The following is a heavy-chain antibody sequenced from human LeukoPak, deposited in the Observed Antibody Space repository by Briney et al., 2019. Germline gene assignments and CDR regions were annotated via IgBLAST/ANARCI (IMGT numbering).Heavy chain of an antibody. D-gene: IGHD3-22*01. CDR2: INHSGST. CDR3: ARGHNYYDS. V-gene: IGHV4-34*01. J-gene: IGHJ4*02. Sequence: SETLSLTCAVYGGSFSGYYWSWIRQPPGKGLEWIGEINHSGSTNYNPSLKSRVTISVDTSKNQFSLKLSSVTAADTAVYYCARGHNYYDSWGQGTLVTVSS. CDR1: GGSFSGYY.